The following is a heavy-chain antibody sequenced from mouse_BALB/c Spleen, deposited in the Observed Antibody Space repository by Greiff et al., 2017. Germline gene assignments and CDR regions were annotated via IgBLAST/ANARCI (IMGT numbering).Heavy chain of an antibody. CDR2: IRNKANGYTT. Sequence: EVKLQESGGGLVQPGGSLRLSCATSGFTFTDYYMSWVRQPPGKALEWLGFIRNKANGYTTEYSASVKGRFTISRDNSQSILYLQMNTLRAEDSATYYCARDGDYDGFAYWGQGTLVTVSA. J-gene: IGHJ3*01. V-gene: IGHV7-3*02. D-gene: IGHD2-4*01. CDR1: GFTFTDYY. CDR3: ARDGDYDGFAY.